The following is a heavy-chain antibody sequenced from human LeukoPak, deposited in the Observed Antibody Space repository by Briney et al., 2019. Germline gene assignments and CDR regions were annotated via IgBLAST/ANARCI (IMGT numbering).Heavy chain of an antibody. CDR3: ARESSVGAHKAFDY. J-gene: IGHJ4*02. D-gene: IGHD1-26*01. CDR1: GFTFSNYW. CDR2: INSDGSST. V-gene: IGHV3-74*01. Sequence: GGSLRLSCAASGFTFSNYWMHWARQAPGKGLVWVSRINSDGSSTTYADSVKGRFTISRDNAKNTLYLQMNSLRAEDTAVYYCARESSVGAHKAFDYWGQGTLVTVSS.